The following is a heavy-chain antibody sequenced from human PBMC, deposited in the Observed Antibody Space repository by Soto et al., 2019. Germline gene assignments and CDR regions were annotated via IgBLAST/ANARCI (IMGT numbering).Heavy chain of an antibody. J-gene: IGHJ4*02. V-gene: IGHV3-23*01. CDR2: ISGSGGST. CDR1: GFTFSSYA. Sequence: GGSLRLSCAASGFTFSSYAMSWVRQAPGKGLEWVSAISGSGGSTYYADSVKGRFTISRDNSKNTLYLQMNSLRAEDTAVYYCEKYTGEYGERNDYWGQGTLVTVSS. D-gene: IGHD4-17*01. CDR3: EKYTGEYGERNDY.